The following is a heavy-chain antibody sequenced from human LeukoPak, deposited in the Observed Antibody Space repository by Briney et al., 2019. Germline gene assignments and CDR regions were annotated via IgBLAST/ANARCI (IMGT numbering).Heavy chain of an antibody. J-gene: IGHJ6*03. V-gene: IGHV3-21*01. Sequence: AGGSLRLSCAASGFTFSSYGMNWVRQAPGKGLEWVSSISSSSSYIYYTDSVKGRFTISRDNAKKSLYLQMNSLRAEDTAVYYCARVGGITLALAPSPFPDYNYYYMDVWGKGTTVTVSS. D-gene: IGHD3-10*01. CDR3: ARVGGITLALAPSPFPDYNYYYMDV. CDR1: GFTFSSYG. CDR2: ISSSSSYI.